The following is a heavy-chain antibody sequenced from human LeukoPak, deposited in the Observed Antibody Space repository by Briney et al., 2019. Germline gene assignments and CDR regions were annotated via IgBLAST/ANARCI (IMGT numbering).Heavy chain of an antibody. V-gene: IGHV3-33*01. J-gene: IGHJ4*02. Sequence: QPGGSLRLSCAASGFTFSSYGMHWVRQAPGKGLEWVAVIWYDGTNKYYADSVKGRSTISRDNSKNTLFLQMNILRAEDTAVYYCARAAYDSSGYLTLWGQGTLVAVSS. CDR1: GFTFSSYG. D-gene: IGHD3-22*01. CDR2: IWYDGTNK. CDR3: ARAAYDSSGYLTL.